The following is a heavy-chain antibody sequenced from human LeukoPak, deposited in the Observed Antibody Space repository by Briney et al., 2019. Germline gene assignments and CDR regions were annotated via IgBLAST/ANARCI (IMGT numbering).Heavy chain of an antibody. CDR3: ARAWVIDSSGYYKDY. J-gene: IGHJ4*02. CDR1: GFRFSSQW. Sequence: GGSLRLSCAASGFRFSSQWISWVRQAPGKGLEWVAIVNQGGTGKYYVDSVKGRFTISRDNAENSLYLQMNSLRAEDTAVYYCARAWVIDSSGYYKDYWGQGTLVTVSS. D-gene: IGHD3-22*01. CDR2: VNQGGTGK. V-gene: IGHV3-7*01.